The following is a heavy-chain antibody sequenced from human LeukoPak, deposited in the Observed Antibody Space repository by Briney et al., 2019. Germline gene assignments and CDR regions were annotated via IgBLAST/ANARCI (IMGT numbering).Heavy chain of an antibody. D-gene: IGHD6-13*01. V-gene: IGHV3-23*01. Sequence: WVRQAPGKGLEWVSVIGGSNGITFYVGSVKGRFTISRDNSKNTLYLQMNSLRAEDTAVYYCARDSSSWYWYYYYGMDVWGQGTTVTVSS. CDR2: IGGSNGIT. J-gene: IGHJ6*02. CDR3: ARDSSSWYWYYYYGMDV.